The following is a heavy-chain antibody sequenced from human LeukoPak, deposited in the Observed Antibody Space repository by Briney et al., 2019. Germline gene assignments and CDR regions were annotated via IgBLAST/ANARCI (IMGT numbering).Heavy chain of an antibody. CDR1: GYILTELS. J-gene: IGHJ4*02. D-gene: IGHD3-3*01. CDR2: FDPEDGET. CDR3: ATIYDFWSGLGNYFDY. Sequence: ASVKVSCKVSGYILTELSMHWVRQAPGKGLEWMGGFDPEDGETIYAQKFQGRVTMTERTSTDTAYMELSSLRSEGTAVYYCATIYDFWSGLGNYFDYWGRGTLVTVSS. V-gene: IGHV1-24*01.